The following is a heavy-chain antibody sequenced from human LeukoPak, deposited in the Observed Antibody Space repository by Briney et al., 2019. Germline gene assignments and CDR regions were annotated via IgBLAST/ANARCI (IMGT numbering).Heavy chain of an antibody. CDR2: IVPIFGTA. D-gene: IGHD4-17*01. Sequence: ASVKVSCKASGGTFSSYAISWVRQAPGQGLEWMGGIVPIFGTANYAQKFQGRVTITADESTSTAYMELSSLRSEDTAVYYCARGWPYGGLDYCGQGTLVTVSS. V-gene: IGHV1-69*13. J-gene: IGHJ4*02. CDR3: ARGWPYGGLDY. CDR1: GGTFSSYA.